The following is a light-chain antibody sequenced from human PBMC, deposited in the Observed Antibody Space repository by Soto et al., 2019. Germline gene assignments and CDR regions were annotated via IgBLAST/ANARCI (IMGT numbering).Light chain of an antibody. Sequence: EIVMTQSPATLSVSPWERATLSCRASQSVTSKLAWYQQKPGQAPRLLIYGASTMATGIPARFSGSGSGTEFTLTISSLQSEDFAVYYCQQYNDWPRIFGGGTKVEIK. CDR3: QQYNDWPRI. J-gene: IGKJ4*01. CDR2: GAS. V-gene: IGKV3-15*01. CDR1: QSVTSK.